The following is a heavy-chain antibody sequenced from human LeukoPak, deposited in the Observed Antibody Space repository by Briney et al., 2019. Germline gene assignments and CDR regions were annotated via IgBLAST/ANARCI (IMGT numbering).Heavy chain of an antibody. D-gene: IGHD4-11*01. CDR2: INPSGGST. J-gene: IGHJ6*02. CDR1: GYTLTDYY. CDR3: ARDRSPMTTVNGMDV. V-gene: IGHV1-46*01. Sequence: ASVKVSCKASGYTLTDYYMHWVRQAPGQGLEWMGIINPSGGSTSYAQKFQGRVTMTRDTSTSTVYMELSSLRSEDTAVYYCARDRSPMTTVNGMDVWGQGTTVTVSS.